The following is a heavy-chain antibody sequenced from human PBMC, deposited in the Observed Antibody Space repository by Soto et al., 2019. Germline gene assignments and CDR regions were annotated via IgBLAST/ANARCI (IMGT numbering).Heavy chain of an antibody. CDR3: ARQGRCSISSCYDVGSPYNYFNP. J-gene: IGHJ5*02. CDR2: IYYTGNI. V-gene: IGHV4-39*01. D-gene: IGHD2-2*01. Sequence: QLQLQESSPGLVKPSETLSLTCSVSGGSISNSLNYWGWIRQPPGKGLEWIGTIYYTGNIYYNPSLKSRVPISTDTSRNQFSLRLSSVTAADTAVYYCARQGRCSISSCYDVGSPYNYFNPWGQGTLVTVST. CDR1: GGSISNSLNY.